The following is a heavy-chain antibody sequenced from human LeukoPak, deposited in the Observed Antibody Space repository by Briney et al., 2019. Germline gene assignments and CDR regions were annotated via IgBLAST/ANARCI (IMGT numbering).Heavy chain of an antibody. J-gene: IGHJ5*02. D-gene: IGHD6-13*01. CDR3: ARQGIAAAGTGDWFDP. CDR2: IYYSGST. CDR1: GGSISSSSYY. V-gene: IGHV4-39*01. Sequence: SETLSLTCTVSGGSISSSSYYWGWIRQPPGKGLEWIGSIYYSGSTCYNPSLKSRVTISVDTSKNQFSLKLSSVTAADTAVYYCARQGIAAAGTGDWFDPWGQGTLVTVSS.